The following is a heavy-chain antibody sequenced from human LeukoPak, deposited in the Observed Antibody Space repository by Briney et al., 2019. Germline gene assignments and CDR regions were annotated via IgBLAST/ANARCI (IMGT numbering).Heavy chain of an antibody. V-gene: IGHV3-23*01. D-gene: IGHD7-27*01. CDR2: ISGSGLST. CDR1: GFTFSSYA. Sequence: GWSLRLSCAASGFTFSSYAMSWVRQAPGKGLEGVSGISGSGLSTYYADSVKGRFTFSRDNSKNTLYLQMNSLRAEDTAVYYCARSKTGYQLGGFDYWGQGTLVTVSS. CDR3: ARSKTGYQLGGFDY. J-gene: IGHJ4*02.